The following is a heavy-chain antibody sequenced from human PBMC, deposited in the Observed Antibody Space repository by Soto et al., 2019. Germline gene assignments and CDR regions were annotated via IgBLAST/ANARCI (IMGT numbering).Heavy chain of an antibody. D-gene: IGHD6-13*01. Sequence: GGSLRLSCAASAFTFSTYGMHWLRQAPGKGLEWVAVISYDGSTKFYADSVKGRFTISRDNSKNTLYLQMNSLRAEDTAVYYCAKDRYSNTGNWFDPWGQGTLVTVSS. CDR3: AKDRYSNTGNWFDP. CDR1: AFTFSTYG. J-gene: IGHJ5*02. CDR2: ISYDGSTK. V-gene: IGHV3-30*18.